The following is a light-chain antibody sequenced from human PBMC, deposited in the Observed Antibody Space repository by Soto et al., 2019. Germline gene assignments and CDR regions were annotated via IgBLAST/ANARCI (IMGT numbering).Light chain of an antibody. CDR3: SSYTSSSSYV. CDR1: SSDVGAYNY. CDR2: DVG. J-gene: IGLJ1*01. V-gene: IGLV2-14*03. Sequence: QCVLTQPASLSGSPGESITISCSGTSSDVGAYNYVSWYQQHPGKAPKLMIYDVGYRPSGVSTRFSGSKSGNTASLTISGLQSEDESDYYCSSYTSSSSYVFGTGTKVTVL.